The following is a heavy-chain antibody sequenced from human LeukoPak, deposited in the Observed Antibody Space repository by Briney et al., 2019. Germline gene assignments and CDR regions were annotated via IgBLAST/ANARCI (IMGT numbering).Heavy chain of an antibody. CDR3: AKTNGYSNSWYDY. Sequence: GGSLKLSCEASGFPFSSYAISGVRKAPGRGLEWVSVISGSGGNTYYADSVKGRFTISRDNSKNTLYLQMNSLRAEDTAVYYCAKTNGYSNSWYDYWGQGTLVTVSS. V-gene: IGHV3-23*01. CDR1: GFPFSSYA. J-gene: IGHJ4*02. CDR2: ISGSGGNT. D-gene: IGHD6-13*01.